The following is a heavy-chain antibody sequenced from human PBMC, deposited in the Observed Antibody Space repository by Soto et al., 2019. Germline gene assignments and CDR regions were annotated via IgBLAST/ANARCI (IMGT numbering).Heavy chain of an antibody. CDR3: SCQGDSNEDVFDY. V-gene: IGHV3-73*02. CDR1: GFTFTASA. Sequence: EVQLVESGGGLVQPGGSLKLSCAASGFTFTASAVHWVRQASGKGLEWVGRIRSNANSFATTYAASVNSRFTFSRDDSKSTAYLQMNSLKTEDTALYYCSCQGDSNEDVFDYWGQGTLVTVTS. J-gene: IGHJ4*02. D-gene: IGHD4-4*01. CDR2: IRSNANSFAT.